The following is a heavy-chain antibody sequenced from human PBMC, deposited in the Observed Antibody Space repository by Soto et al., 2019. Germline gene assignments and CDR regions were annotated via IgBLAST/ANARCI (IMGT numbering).Heavy chain of an antibody. J-gene: IGHJ4*02. D-gene: IGHD1-26*01. CDR3: TTWRSRFNFAY. Sequence: GGSLRLSCAASGFTFSDYGMHWVRQPPGKGLEWLASIWDDGDKKIYGDSVKGRFTASRDNSKGTLYLEMDSLRAEDTAVYYCTTWRSRFNFAYWGQGALVTVSS. CDR1: GFTFSDYG. CDR2: IWDDGDKK. V-gene: IGHV3-30*02.